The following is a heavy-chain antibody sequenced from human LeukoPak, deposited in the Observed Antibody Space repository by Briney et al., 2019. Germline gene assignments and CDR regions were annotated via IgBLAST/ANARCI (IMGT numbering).Heavy chain of an antibody. CDR1: GFTFSSYS. Sequence: PGGSLRLSCAASGFTFSSYSMNWVRQAPGKGLEWGSYISSSSSTIYYADSVKGRFTISRDNAKNSLYLQMNSLRAEDTAVYYCARAYSGSYFDYWGQGTLVTVSS. V-gene: IGHV3-48*01. J-gene: IGHJ4*02. CDR3: ARAYSGSYFDY. D-gene: IGHD1-26*01. CDR2: ISSSSSTI.